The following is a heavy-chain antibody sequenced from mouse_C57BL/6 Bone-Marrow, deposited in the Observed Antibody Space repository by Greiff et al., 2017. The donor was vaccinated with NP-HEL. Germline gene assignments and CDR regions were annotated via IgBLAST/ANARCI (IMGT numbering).Heavy chain of an antibody. D-gene: IGHD3-2*02. J-gene: IGHJ3*01. CDR1: GYTFTNYW. CDR2: IYPGGGYT. Sequence: VKLQQSGAELVRPGTSVKMSCKASGYTFTNYWIGWAKQRPGHGLEWIGDIYPGGGYTNYNEKFKGKATLTADKSSSTAYMQFSSLTSEDSAIYYCARKGAQATGFAYWGQGTLVTVSA. V-gene: IGHV1-63*01. CDR3: ARKGAQATGFAY.